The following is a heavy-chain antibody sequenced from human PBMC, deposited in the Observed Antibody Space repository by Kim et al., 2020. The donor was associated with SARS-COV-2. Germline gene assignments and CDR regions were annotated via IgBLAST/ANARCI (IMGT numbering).Heavy chain of an antibody. V-gene: IGHV1-46*01. Sequence: ASVKVSCKASGYTFTSYYMHWVRQAPGQGLEWMGIINPSGGSTSYAQKFQGRVTMTRDTSTSTVYMELSSLRSEDTAVYYCARGGYYYGSGSPPGDYWGQGTLVTVSS. CDR2: INPSGGST. CDR3: ARGGYYYGSGSPPGDY. CDR1: GYTFTSYY. J-gene: IGHJ4*02. D-gene: IGHD3-10*01.